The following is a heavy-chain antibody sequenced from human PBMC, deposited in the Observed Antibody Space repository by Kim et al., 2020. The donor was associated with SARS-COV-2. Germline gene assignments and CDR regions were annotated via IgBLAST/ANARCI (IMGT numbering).Heavy chain of an antibody. J-gene: IGHJ2*01. CDR1: GFTFSSYA. Sequence: GGSLRLSCAASGFTFSSYAMSWVRQAPGKGLEWVSAISGSGGSTYYADSVKGRFTISRDNSKNTLYLQMNSLRAEDTAVYYCAKDPRVMWHMATGGWYFDLWGRGTLVTVSS. D-gene: IGHD1-1*01. CDR3: AKDPRVMWHMATGGWYFDL. CDR2: ISGSGGST. V-gene: IGHV3-23*01.